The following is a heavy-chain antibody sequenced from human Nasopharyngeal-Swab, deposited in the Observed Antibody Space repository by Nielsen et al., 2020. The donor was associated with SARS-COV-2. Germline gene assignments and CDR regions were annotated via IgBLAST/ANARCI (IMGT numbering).Heavy chain of an antibody. CDR1: GGSFSGYY. D-gene: IGHD2-21*02. CDR2: INHSGST. CDR3: ARGFGMVVTARYFDL. J-gene: IGHJ2*01. Sequence: SETLSLTCAVYGGSFSGYYWSWIRQPSGKGLEWIGEINHSGSTNYNPSLKSRVTISVGTSKNQFSLKLSSVTAADTAVYYCARGFGMVVTARYFDLWGRGTLVTVSS. V-gene: IGHV4-34*01.